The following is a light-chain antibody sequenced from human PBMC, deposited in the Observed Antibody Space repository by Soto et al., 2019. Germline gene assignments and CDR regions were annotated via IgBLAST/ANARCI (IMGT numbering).Light chain of an antibody. CDR3: AAWDDSLSGYWV. V-gene: IGLV1-47*02. J-gene: IGLJ3*02. CDR2: SNN. Sequence: QSVLTQPPSASVTPGQRVTISCSGSSSNIGTNYVYWYQQFPGTAPKLLMYSNNQRPSGVPDRFSGSKSGTSASLAISGLRSEDEAEYFCAAWDDSLSGYWVFGGGTKLTVL. CDR1: SSNIGTNY.